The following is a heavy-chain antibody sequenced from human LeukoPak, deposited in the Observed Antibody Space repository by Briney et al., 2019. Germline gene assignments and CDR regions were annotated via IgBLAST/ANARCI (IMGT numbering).Heavy chain of an antibody. CDR1: GFTFSRYA. Sequence: PGGSLRLSCAASGFTFSRYAMSWVRQAPGKGLEWVSSLSGSGGSTYYADSVKGRYTISRDNSKNMLYLQLNSLRLEDTAVYYCAKIFTSGYYKDAFDIWGQGAMVTVSS. D-gene: IGHD5-12*01. CDR3: AKIFTSGYYKDAFDI. J-gene: IGHJ3*02. V-gene: IGHV3-23*01. CDR2: LSGSGGST.